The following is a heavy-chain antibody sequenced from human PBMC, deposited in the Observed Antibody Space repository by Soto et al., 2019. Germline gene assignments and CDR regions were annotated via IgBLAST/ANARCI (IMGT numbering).Heavy chain of an antibody. Sequence: GGSLRLSCAASGFTFGNYAMIWVRQAPGKGLEWVSTISGGGDGTYYADSVRGRFTISRENSRNTVYLQMNSLRAEDTAVYYCARGGSEDSSGYYYVSWFDPWGQGTLVTVSS. CDR1: GFTFGNYA. D-gene: IGHD3-22*01. J-gene: IGHJ5*02. CDR3: ARGGSEDSSGYYYVSWFDP. V-gene: IGHV3-23*01. CDR2: ISGGGDGT.